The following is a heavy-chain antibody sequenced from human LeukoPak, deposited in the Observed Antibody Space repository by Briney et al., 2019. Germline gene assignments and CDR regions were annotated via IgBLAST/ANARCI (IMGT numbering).Heavy chain of an antibody. CDR2: ISSSSSYI. V-gene: IGHV3-11*06. J-gene: IGHJ4*02. CDR3: ARVSYGDSGYFDY. D-gene: IGHD4-17*01. Sequence: GGSLRLSCPACGFIFSDYYMSWIRQAPGKGLEWVSYISSSSSYINYADSVKGRFTISRDNAKNSLYLQMNSLRAEDTAVYYCARVSYGDSGYFDYWGQGTLVTVSS. CDR1: GFIFSDYY.